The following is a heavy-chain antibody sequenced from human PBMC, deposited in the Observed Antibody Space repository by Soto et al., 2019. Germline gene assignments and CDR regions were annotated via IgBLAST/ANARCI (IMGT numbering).Heavy chain of an antibody. Sequence: PSETLSLTCTVSGGSISSYYXSWIXQXXGKGLEWIGYIYYSGSTNYNPSLKSRVTISVDTSKNQFSLKLSSVTAADTAVYYCARLTGDAYYYYGMDVWGQGTTVTVSS. J-gene: IGHJ6*01. V-gene: IGHV4-59*01. D-gene: IGHD7-27*01. CDR1: GGSISSYY. CDR3: ARLTGDAYYYYGMDV. CDR2: IYYSGST.